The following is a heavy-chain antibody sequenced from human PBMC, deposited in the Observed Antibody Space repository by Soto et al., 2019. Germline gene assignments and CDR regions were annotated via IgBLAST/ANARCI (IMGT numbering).Heavy chain of an antibody. CDR3: AGDREYSGIYYGMGV. Sequence: GGSLRLSCEASGFTFSRNAMHWVRQAPGKGLEWVAVISFDGNNQYYTDSVKGRFTISRDNSKNTLDLQMNSLRREDTAVYYCAGDREYSGIYYGMGVRRRQTTFTVSS. CDR2: ISFDGNNQ. V-gene: IGHV3-30-3*01. CDR1: GFTFSRNA. J-gene: IGHJ6*02. D-gene: IGHD5-12*01.